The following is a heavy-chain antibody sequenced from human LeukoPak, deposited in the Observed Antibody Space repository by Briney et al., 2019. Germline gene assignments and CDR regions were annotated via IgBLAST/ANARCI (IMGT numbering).Heavy chain of an antibody. CDR3: ARVPDSSGWYYFDY. D-gene: IGHD6-19*01. V-gene: IGHV1-18*01. J-gene: IGHJ4*02. Sequence: ASVKVSCKASGYTFTSYGISWVRQAPGQWLEWMGWISAYNGNTNYAQKLQGRVTMTTDTSTSTAYMELRSLRSDDTAVYYCARVPDSSGWYYFDYWGQGTLVTVSS. CDR1: GYTFTSYG. CDR2: ISAYNGNT.